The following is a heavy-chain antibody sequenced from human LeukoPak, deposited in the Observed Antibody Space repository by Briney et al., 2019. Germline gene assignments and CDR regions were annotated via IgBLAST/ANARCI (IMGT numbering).Heavy chain of an antibody. CDR3: ARGPSGYHNT. Sequence: GGSLTPSCAASGFTLSNYWMSWVRQAPGKGLEWVANIKKDRSEKYYVDSVKGRFTISRDNSKNTLYLQMNSLRAEDTAVYYCARGPSGYHNTGGQGTLVTVSS. D-gene: IGHD5-12*01. CDR1: GFTLSNYW. V-gene: IGHV3-7*01. J-gene: IGHJ4*02. CDR2: IKKDRSEK.